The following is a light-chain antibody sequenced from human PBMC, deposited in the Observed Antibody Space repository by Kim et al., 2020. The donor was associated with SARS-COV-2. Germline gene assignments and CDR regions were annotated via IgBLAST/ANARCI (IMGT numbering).Light chain of an antibody. CDR1: KLGDKY. CDR2: QAS. Sequence: SYELTQPPSVSVSPGQTASITCSGDKLGDKYACWYQQKPGQSPVLVIYQASKRLSGIPERFSGSNSGNTATLTISGTQAMDEADYYCQAWDSSTVVFGGG. J-gene: IGLJ2*01. V-gene: IGLV3-1*01. CDR3: QAWDSSTVV.